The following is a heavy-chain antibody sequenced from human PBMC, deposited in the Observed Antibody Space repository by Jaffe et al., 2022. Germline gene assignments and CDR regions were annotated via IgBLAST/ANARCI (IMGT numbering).Heavy chain of an antibody. CDR2: IYTSGST. Sequence: QVQLQESGPGLVKPSQTLSLTCTVSGGSISSGSYYWSWIRQPAGKGLEWIGRIYTSGSTNYNPSLKSRVTISVDTSKNQFSLKLSSVTAADTAVYYCARGWGYSGYDYLGDYWGQGTLVTVSS. CDR1: GGSISSGSYY. CDR3: ARGWGYSGYDYLGDY. D-gene: IGHD5-12*01. J-gene: IGHJ4*02. V-gene: IGHV4-61*02.